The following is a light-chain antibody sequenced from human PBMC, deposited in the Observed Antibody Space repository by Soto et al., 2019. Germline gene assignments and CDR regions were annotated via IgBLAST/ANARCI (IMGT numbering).Light chain of an antibody. CDR1: QSVTDSF. CDR3: QQRSNWPPWT. J-gene: IGKJ1*01. Sequence: EIVLTQSPGTLSLSPGERATLSCRASQSVTDSFLAWYQQKPGQAPRLLIYDASNRATGIPARFSGSGSGTDFTLTISSLEPEDFAVYYCQQRSNWPPWTFGQGTKV. CDR2: DAS. V-gene: IGKV3-11*01.